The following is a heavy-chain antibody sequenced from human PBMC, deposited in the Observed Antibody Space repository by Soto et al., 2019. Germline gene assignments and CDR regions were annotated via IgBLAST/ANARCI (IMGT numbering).Heavy chain of an antibody. CDR1: GGSFSGYY. Sequence: SETLSLTCAVYGGSFSGYYWSWIRQPPGKGLEWIGEINHSGGTNYNPSLKSRVTISVDTSKNQFSLKLSSVTAADTAVYYCARGGGYCSGGSCYSGYYYMDVWGKGTTVTVSS. CDR3: ARGGGYCSGGSCYSGYYYMDV. J-gene: IGHJ6*03. CDR2: INHSGGT. V-gene: IGHV4-34*01. D-gene: IGHD2-15*01.